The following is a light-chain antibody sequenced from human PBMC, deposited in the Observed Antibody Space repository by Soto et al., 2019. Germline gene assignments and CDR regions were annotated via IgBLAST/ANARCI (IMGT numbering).Light chain of an antibody. J-gene: IGLJ3*02. V-gene: IGLV2-14*01. CDR1: SSDIGTYTF. CDR2: EVS. CDR3: SSYTASTTPV. Sequence: QSVLTQPASVSGSPGQSITISCTGTSSDIGTYTFVSWYQHHPGKAPKLMLYEVSYRPSGVSDRFSGSKSGNTASLTISGLQAEDEAHYYCSSYTASTTPVFGGGTKLTVL.